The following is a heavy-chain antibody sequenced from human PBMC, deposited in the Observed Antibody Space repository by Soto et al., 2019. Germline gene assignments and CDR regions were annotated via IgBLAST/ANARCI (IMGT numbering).Heavy chain of an antibody. V-gene: IGHV3-53*01. CDR1: RFTLNRYC. CDR2: IYSGGST. Sequence: GVLRLSCAASRFTLNRYCMSWGPPAPGKGLEWVSVIYSGGSTYYADSVKGRFTISRDNSKNTLYLQMNSLRAEDTAVYYCARDRVESGYPEYFQHWGQGTLVTVSS. CDR3: ARDRVESGYPEYFQH. D-gene: IGHD3-22*01. J-gene: IGHJ1*01.